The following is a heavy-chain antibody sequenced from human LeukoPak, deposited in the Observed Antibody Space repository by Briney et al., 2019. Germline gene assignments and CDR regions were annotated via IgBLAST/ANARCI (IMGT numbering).Heavy chain of an antibody. CDR3: AKDAQRGFDYSNSLEY. V-gene: IGHV3-33*06. CDR2: IWSDGTNQ. CDR1: GFTFSSYA. D-gene: IGHD4-11*01. Sequence: PGGSLRLSCAASGFTFSSYAMSWVRQAPGKGLEWVAVIWSDGTNQYYADSVKGRFTISRDDSQKTVYPEMDSLRTEDTAMYYCAKDAQRGFDYSNSLEYWGPGTLVTVSS. J-gene: IGHJ4*02.